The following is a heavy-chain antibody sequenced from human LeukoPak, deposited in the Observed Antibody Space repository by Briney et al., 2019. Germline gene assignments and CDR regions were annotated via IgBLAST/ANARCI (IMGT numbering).Heavy chain of an antibody. CDR1: GFTFSSSA. D-gene: IGHD3-22*01. Sequence: GGSLRLSCAASGFTFSSSAMSWVRQVPGKGLEWVSGISASGGSTSYADSVRGRFTISRDNSKNTLYVQMNSLRDEDTAVYYCASKQVYYYDSSGYFLWDYWGQGTLVTVSS. V-gene: IGHV3-23*01. J-gene: IGHJ4*02. CDR3: ASKQVYYYDSSGYFLWDY. CDR2: ISASGGST.